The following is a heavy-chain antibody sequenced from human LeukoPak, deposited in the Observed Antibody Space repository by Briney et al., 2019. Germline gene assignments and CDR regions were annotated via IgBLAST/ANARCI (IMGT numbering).Heavy chain of an antibody. J-gene: IGHJ4*02. Sequence: GASVKVSCKASGYTFTGYYMHWVRQAPGQGLEWMGWINPNSGGTNYAQKFQGRVTMTRDTSISTAYMELSRLRSDDTAVYYCARDAHYYDSSGYYVYWGQGTLVTVSS. D-gene: IGHD3-22*01. V-gene: IGHV1-2*02. CDR3: ARDAHYYDSSGYYVY. CDR1: GYTFTGYY. CDR2: INPNSGGT.